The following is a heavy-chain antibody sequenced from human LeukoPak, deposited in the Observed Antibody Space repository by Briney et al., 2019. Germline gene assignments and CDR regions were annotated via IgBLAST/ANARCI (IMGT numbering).Heavy chain of an antibody. V-gene: IGHV1-3*02. CDR2: SNVGNGNT. J-gene: IGHJ4*02. CDR3: ARDRQLKIESGSFTPLGY. CDR1: GYTFTSYT. Sequence: ASVKVSCKASGYTFTSYTMHWVRQAPGQRLEWMGWSNVGNGNTKYSQEFQGRVTITRDTSTSTAYMELRSLRSDDTAVFYCARDRQLKIESGSFTPLGYWGQGTLVTVSS. D-gene: IGHD1-26*01.